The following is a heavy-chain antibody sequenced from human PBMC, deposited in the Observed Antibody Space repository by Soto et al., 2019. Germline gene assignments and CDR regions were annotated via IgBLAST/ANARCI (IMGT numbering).Heavy chain of an antibody. CDR3: ARDPYYDFWSGYYTPTQDFDY. D-gene: IGHD3-3*01. Sequence: GGSLRLSCAASGFTFSSYSMNWVRQAPGKGLEWVSYISSSSSTIYYADSVKGRFTISRDNAKNSLYLQMNSLRDEETAVYYCARDPYYDFWSGYYTPTQDFDYWGQGTLVTVSS. CDR1: GFTFSSYS. V-gene: IGHV3-48*02. CDR2: ISSSSSTI. J-gene: IGHJ4*02.